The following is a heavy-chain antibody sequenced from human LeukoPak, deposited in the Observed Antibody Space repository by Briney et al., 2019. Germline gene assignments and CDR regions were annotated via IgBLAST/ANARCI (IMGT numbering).Heavy chain of an antibody. CDR1: GYTFTSYW. V-gene: IGHV5-51*01. D-gene: IGHD3-22*01. CDR3: ASHAGHYYDSSGYPLFDY. J-gene: IGHJ4*02. Sequence: GESLMIYCKGSGYTFTSYWIGWVRQMPGKGLEWMGIIYPGDSDTRYSPSFQGQVTISADKSISTAYLQWSSLRASDTAMYYCASHAGHYYDSSGYPLFDYWGQGTLVTVSS. CDR2: IYPGDSDT.